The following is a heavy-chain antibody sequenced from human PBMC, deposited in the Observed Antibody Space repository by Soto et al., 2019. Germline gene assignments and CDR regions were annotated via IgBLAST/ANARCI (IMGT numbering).Heavy chain of an antibody. Sequence: TSETLSLTCAVSGGSISSSNWWSWVRQPPGKGLEWIGEIYHSGSTNYNPSLKSRITISVDKSKNQFSLKLSSVTAADTAVYYCARGRRPYSSSWYWFDPWGQGTLVTVSS. V-gene: IGHV4-4*02. CDR1: GGSISSSNW. CDR2: IYHSGST. J-gene: IGHJ5*02. D-gene: IGHD6-13*01. CDR3: ARGRRPYSSSWYWFDP.